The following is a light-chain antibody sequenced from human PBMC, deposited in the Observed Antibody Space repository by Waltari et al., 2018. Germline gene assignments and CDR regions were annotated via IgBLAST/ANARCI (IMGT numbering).Light chain of an antibody. Sequence: QAVLTQPASLSASPGASASLTCTLRSGINVGTYRIYWYQQKPGSPPQYLLRYKSDSDKQQVFGVPSRFSGSKDASANAGILLISGLQSEDEADYYCMIWHSSAWVFGGGTKLTVL. CDR1: SGINVGTYR. CDR2: YKSDSDK. V-gene: IGLV5-45*01. J-gene: IGLJ2*01. CDR3: MIWHSSAWV.